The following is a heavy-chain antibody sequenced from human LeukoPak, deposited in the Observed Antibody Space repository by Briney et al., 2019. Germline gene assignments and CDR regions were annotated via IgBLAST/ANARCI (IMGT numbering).Heavy chain of an antibody. CDR1: GFTFSSYD. V-gene: IGHV3-13*04. Sequence: PGGPLRLSCAASGFTFSSYDMHWVRQATGKGLEWVSAIGTAGDTYYPGSVKGRFTISRENAKNSLYLQMNSLRAGDTAVYYCARASYYYDSSGYYYFDYWGQGTLVTVSS. J-gene: IGHJ4*02. CDR2: IGTAGDT. D-gene: IGHD3-22*01. CDR3: ARASYYYDSSGYYYFDY.